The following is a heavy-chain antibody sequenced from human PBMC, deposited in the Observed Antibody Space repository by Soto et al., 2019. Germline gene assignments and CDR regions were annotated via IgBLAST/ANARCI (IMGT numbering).Heavy chain of an antibody. V-gene: IGHV4-34*01. J-gene: IGHJ4*02. CDR3: ARGRDGGAAN. CDR2: INPSGST. Sequence: QVHLQQWGAGLLKPSETLSLTCAVYGGSLSGYYWSWIRQPPGKGLEWIGEINPSGSTNYPPSLKSRVTMSGDTPKNQFSLKLISVTAADTAVYYCARGRDGGAANWGQGTLVTVSS. CDR1: GGSLSGYY. D-gene: IGHD4-17*01.